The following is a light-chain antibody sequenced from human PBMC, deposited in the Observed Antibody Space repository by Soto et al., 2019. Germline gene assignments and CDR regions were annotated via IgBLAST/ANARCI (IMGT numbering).Light chain of an antibody. J-gene: IGLJ1*01. CDR2: QDD. CDR1: KLEKKF. V-gene: IGLV3-1*01. Sequence: SYELTQPPSVSVSPGQTATITCSGDKLEKKFVCWYQQRPGQSPVLVIYQDDKRPPGIPERFSGSNSGNTATLTIGGTQAVDEAAYYCQAWDTTTYVSGTGTKVTVL. CDR3: QAWDTTTYV.